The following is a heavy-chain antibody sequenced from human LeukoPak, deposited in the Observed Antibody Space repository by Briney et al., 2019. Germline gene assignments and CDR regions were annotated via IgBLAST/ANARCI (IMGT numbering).Heavy chain of an antibody. CDR2: ISSTSSYI. CDR3: ARGLCGGDCYSD. J-gene: IGHJ4*02. CDR1: GFTFSNYF. V-gene: IGHV3-21*01. Sequence: GGSLRLSCAASGFTFSNYFMNWVRQAPGKGLEWVSAISSTSSYIYYADSVKGRFTISRDNAKNSSYLQMNSLRAEDTAAYYCARGLCGGDCYSDWGQGTLVTVPS. D-gene: IGHD2-21*02.